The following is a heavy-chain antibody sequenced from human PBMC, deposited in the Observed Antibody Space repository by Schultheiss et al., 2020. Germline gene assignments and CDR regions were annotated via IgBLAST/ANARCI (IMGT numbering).Heavy chain of an antibody. V-gene: IGHV4-59*01. Sequence: SETLSLTCAVYGGSFSGYYWSWIRQPPGKGLEWIGYISYSGSTTYNPSLKSRVTISVDTSKNQFSLKLSSVTAADTAVYYCARGVDTAMDYYFDSWGQGTLVTVSS. CDR1: GGSFSGYY. CDR2: ISYSGST. J-gene: IGHJ4*02. CDR3: ARGVDTAMDYYFDS. D-gene: IGHD5-18*01.